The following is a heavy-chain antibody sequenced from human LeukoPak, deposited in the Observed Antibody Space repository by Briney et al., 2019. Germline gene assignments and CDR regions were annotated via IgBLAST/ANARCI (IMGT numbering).Heavy chain of an antibody. Sequence: SETLSLTCAVSGYSISSGYYWGWIRQPPGKGLEWIGSIYHSGSTYYNPSLKSRVSISVDTSKNQFSLKLSSVTAADTAVYYCASLSRWELQYFDYWGQGTLVTVSS. CDR2: IYHSGST. V-gene: IGHV4-38-2*01. CDR3: ASLSRWELQYFDY. D-gene: IGHD1-26*01. CDR1: GYSISSGYY. J-gene: IGHJ4*02.